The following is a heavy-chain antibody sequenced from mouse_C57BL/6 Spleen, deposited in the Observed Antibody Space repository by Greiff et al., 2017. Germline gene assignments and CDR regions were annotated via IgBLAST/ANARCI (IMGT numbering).Heavy chain of an antibody. CDR1: GYTFTSYW. D-gene: IGHD2-3*01. CDR2: IYPGSGST. J-gene: IGHJ2*01. Sequence: QVQLQQPGAELVKPGASVKMSCTASGYTFTSYWITWVKQRPGQGLEWIGDIYPGSGSTNYNEKFKSKATLTVDTSSSTAYMQLSSLTTEASAVYYCARRGNLYDGYFDYWGQGTTLTVSS. V-gene: IGHV1-55*01. CDR3: ARRGNLYDGYFDY.